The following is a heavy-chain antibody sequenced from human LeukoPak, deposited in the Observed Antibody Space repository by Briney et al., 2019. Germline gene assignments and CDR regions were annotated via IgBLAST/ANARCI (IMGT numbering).Heavy chain of an antibody. D-gene: IGHD6-19*01. Sequence: GGSLRLSCAASGFTFSSYWMNWARQAPGKGLEWVASINHNGNVNYYVDSVKGRFTISRDNAKNSLYLQMSNLRAEDTAVYFCAHYSSGWYGGDYWGQGTLVTVSS. CDR3: AHYSSGWYGGDY. CDR2: INHNGNVN. J-gene: IGHJ4*02. CDR1: GFTFSSYW. V-gene: IGHV3-7*03.